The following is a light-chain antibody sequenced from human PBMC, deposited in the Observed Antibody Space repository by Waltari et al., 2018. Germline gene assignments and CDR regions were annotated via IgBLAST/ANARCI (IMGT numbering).Light chain of an antibody. CDR3: CSFTSRSTWV. CDR2: DVS. V-gene: IGLV2-14*01. CDR1: SSDVGGYNY. J-gene: IGLJ3*02. Sequence: QSALTQPASVSGSPGQSITISCTGTSSDVGGYNYVSWYQQHPGKVPKLLIFDVSNPPSGVSNRFSGSKSGNTASLTISGLQAEDESDYYCCSFTSRSTWVFGGGTKLTVL.